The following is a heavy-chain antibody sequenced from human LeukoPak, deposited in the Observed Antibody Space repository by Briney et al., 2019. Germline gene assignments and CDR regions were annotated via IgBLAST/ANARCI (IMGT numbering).Heavy chain of an antibody. CDR1: GGSFSRYY. V-gene: IGHV4-59*01. J-gene: IGHJ4*02. D-gene: IGHD3-10*01. Sequence: KPSETLSLTCAASGGSFSRYYWSWIRQPPGKGLEWIGNIYYSGSTNYNPSLKSRVTISADTSKNQFSLKVTSVTAADTAVYYCARDYYDSGSSALWGQGTLVTVSS. CDR3: ARDYYDSGSSAL. CDR2: IYYSGST.